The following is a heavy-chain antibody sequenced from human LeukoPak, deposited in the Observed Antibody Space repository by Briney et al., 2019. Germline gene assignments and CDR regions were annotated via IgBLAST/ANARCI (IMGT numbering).Heavy chain of an antibody. CDR1: GGSFSGHF. Sequence: SETLSLTCAVYGGSFSGHFWTWVRQPPGSGLEWIGEINDSGNTNYNPTLKSRVTLSVDTSKNQFSLKLNTVTAADTAVYYCARARGAMTIDYWGQGTLVTVSP. J-gene: IGHJ4*02. CDR2: INDSGNT. V-gene: IGHV4-34*01. CDR3: ARARGAMTIDY. D-gene: IGHD3-10*01.